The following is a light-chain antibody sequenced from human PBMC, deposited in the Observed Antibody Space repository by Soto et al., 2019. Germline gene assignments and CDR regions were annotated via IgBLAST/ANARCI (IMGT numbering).Light chain of an antibody. CDR3: QQYVSSPNT. Sequence: EIVLTQSPGTLSLSPGERATLSCRASQSISNSYLAWYQQKPGQAPRLLIYGASSRASGIPDRFSGSGSGTDFTLTIRRLDREDFALYHCQQYVSSPNTFGQGTRLEIK. CDR2: GAS. V-gene: IGKV3-20*01. J-gene: IGKJ5*01. CDR1: QSISNSY.